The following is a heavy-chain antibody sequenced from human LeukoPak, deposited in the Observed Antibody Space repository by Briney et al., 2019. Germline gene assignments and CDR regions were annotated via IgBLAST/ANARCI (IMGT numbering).Heavy chain of an antibody. CDR1: GGSISSYF. Sequence: SETLSLTCTVSGGSISSYFWSWIRQPSGKGLEWIGDIYYSGSANYNPSLMSRVTISVDTSKNQFSLKLSSVTAADTAVYYCARATYSSSWYYLDYWGQGTLVTASS. CDR3: ARATYSSSWYYLDY. D-gene: IGHD6-13*01. J-gene: IGHJ4*02. V-gene: IGHV4-59*08. CDR2: IYYSGSA.